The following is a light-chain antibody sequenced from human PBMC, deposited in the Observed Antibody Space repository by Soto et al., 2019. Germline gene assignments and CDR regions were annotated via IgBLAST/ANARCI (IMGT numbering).Light chain of an antibody. CDR3: LQHNTYPRT. Sequence: DIQMTQSPSSLSASVGDRVTITCRASQAIRNDLGWYQQKPAKAPTRLIYAASSLQSGVPSRFSGSGSGTEFTLTISSLQPEDSSTYFCLQHNTYPRTFGQGTKVEIK. V-gene: IGKV1-17*01. CDR1: QAIRND. CDR2: AAS. J-gene: IGKJ1*01.